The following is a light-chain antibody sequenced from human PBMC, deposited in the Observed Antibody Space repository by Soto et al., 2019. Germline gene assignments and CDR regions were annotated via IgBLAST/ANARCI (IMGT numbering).Light chain of an antibody. CDR3: QQSYRTPYT. CDR2: AAS. Sequence: IPLTQSPSSLSASVGDTVTITCRASQSISTYLNWYQHKPGRAPNLLIQAASTLLSGVPSRFSGSRSETDFTLIISSLRPEDFATYYCQQSYRTPYTFGQGTKVEIK. CDR1: QSISTY. J-gene: IGKJ2*01. V-gene: IGKV1-39*01.